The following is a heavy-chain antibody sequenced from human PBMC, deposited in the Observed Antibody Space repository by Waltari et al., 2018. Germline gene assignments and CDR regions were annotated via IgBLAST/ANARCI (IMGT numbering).Heavy chain of an antibody. D-gene: IGHD3-10*01. J-gene: IGHJ4*02. CDR3: ATGRFGSLQ. Sequence: QVQVIQSGAEVKKPGASVKVSCKVSGFSLTELSMHWVRQAPGEGLEWMGVINSEGVDFEDAEKRYAQKFQGRITMSEDTSTNTAYMEVNRLSPEDTAVYYWATGRFGSLQWGQGTPVTVSS. V-gene: IGHV1-24*01. CDR2: VDFEDAEK. CDR1: GFSLTELS.